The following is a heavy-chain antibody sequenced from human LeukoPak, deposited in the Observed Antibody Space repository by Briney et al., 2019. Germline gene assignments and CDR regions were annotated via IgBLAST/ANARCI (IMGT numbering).Heavy chain of an antibody. Sequence: GSSVKVSCKVSGGTFSSYAISWVRQAPGQGLEWMGRIIPIFGTANYAQKFQGRVTITTNESTSTAYMELSSLRSEDTAVYYCARDSQPGAFDIWGQGTMVTVSS. CDR2: IIPIFGTA. CDR1: GGTFSSYA. D-gene: IGHD2-2*01. CDR3: ARDSQPGAFDI. J-gene: IGHJ3*02. V-gene: IGHV1-69*05.